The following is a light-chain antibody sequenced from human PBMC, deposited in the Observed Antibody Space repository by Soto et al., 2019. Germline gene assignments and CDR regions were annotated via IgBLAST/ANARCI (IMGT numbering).Light chain of an antibody. Sequence: QSALTQPASVSGSPGQSITISCTGTRSDVGSYNFVSWYQQHPGKAPKLLIYEGSKRPSGVSNRFSGSKSGITAALTISGLQADDEADYVCCSYAGDNFPYVFGTGTKLTVL. CDR1: RSDVGSYNF. CDR3: CSYAGDNFPYV. J-gene: IGLJ1*01. V-gene: IGLV2-23*01. CDR2: EGS.